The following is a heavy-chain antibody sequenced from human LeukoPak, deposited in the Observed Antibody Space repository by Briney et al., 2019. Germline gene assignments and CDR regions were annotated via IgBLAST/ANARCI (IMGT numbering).Heavy chain of an antibody. CDR2: IYYSGST. Sequence: SETLSLTCTVSGYSISSGYYWGWIRQPPGKGLEWIGSIYYSGSTYYNPSLKSRVTISVDTSKNQFSLKLSSVTAADTAVYYCARVGGYGGATDYWGQGTLVTVSS. D-gene: IGHD5-12*01. CDR3: ARVGGYGGATDY. J-gene: IGHJ4*02. CDR1: GYSISSGYY. V-gene: IGHV4-38-2*02.